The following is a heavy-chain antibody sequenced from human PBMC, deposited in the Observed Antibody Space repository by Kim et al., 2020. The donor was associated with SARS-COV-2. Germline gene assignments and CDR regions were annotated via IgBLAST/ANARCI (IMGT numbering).Heavy chain of an antibody. CDR2: SSYK. V-gene: IGHV3-11*05. D-gene: IGHD2-2*01. CDR3: ARAVPSLD. Sequence: SSYKNYADCMKGRFTISRDNVKNSLYLQMNSLRAEDTAVYYCARAVPSLDWGQGTLVTVSS. J-gene: IGHJ4*02.